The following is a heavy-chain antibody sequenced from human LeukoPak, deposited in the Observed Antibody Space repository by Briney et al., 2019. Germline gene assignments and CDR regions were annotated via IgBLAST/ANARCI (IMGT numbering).Heavy chain of an antibody. CDR2: ISSSGSSI. Sequence: GGSLGLSCAASGFAFSDYYMSWIRQAPGKGLEWFSYISSSGSSIYYADSVKGRLTISRDNAKNSLYLQMNSLRAEDTAVYYCARGVSNGMDVWGQGTTVTVSS. D-gene: IGHD3-16*02. V-gene: IGHV3-11*01. CDR3: ARGVSNGMDV. CDR1: GFAFSDYY. J-gene: IGHJ6*02.